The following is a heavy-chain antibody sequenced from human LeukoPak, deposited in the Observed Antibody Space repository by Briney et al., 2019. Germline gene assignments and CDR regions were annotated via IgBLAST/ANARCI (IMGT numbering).Heavy chain of an antibody. Sequence: GSLRLSCAASGFTFSSYSMNWVRQAPGKGLEWVSSISSSSSYIYYADSVKGRFTISRDNAKNLLYLQMNSLRAEDTAVYYCARDPLSSYSSGWYLNWGQGTLVTVSS. CDR1: GFTFSSYS. D-gene: IGHD6-19*01. CDR3: ARDPLSSYSSGWYLN. CDR2: ISSSSSYI. J-gene: IGHJ4*02. V-gene: IGHV3-21*01.